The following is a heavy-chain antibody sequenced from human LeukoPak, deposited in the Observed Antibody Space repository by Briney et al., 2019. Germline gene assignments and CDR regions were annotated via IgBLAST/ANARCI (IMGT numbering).Heavy chain of an antibody. D-gene: IGHD1-26*01. J-gene: IGHJ4*02. CDR1: GGSITSYY. CDR2: LDYSGST. V-gene: IGHV4-59*08. CDR3: ARLASGSYGPLTPFDY. Sequence: SETLSLTCTVSGGSITSYYWSWIRQPPGKGLEWIASLDYSGSTNYNPSLKSRVTISVDTSKNQFSLRLSSVTAADTAVCYSARLASGSYGPLTPFDYWGQGTLVTVSS.